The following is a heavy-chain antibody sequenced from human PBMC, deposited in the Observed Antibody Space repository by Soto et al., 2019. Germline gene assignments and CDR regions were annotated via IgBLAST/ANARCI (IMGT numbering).Heavy chain of an antibody. Sequence: ASVKVSCKASGGTFSSYAMRWVRQATGQGLEWMGGIIPIFGTANYAQKFQGRVTITADESTSTAYMELSSLRSEDTAVYYCARELSIAASSAKYYFDYWGQGTLVTVSS. CDR1: GGTFSSYA. V-gene: IGHV1-69*13. CDR2: IIPIFGTA. J-gene: IGHJ4*02. CDR3: ARELSIAASSAKYYFDY. D-gene: IGHD6-6*01.